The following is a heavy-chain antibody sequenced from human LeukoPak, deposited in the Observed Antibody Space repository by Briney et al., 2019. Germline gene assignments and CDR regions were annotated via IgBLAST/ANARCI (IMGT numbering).Heavy chain of an antibody. J-gene: IGHJ4*02. CDR2: ISAYNGNT. CDR3: ARPQVRYCSSTSCYGRVDY. Sequence: ASVKVSCKASGYTFTSYGISWVRQAPGQGLEWMGWISAYNGNTNCAQKLQGRVTMTTDTSTSTAYMELRSLRSDDTAVYYCARPQVRYCSSTSCYGRVDYWGQGTLVTVSS. CDR1: GYTFTSYG. V-gene: IGHV1-18*01. D-gene: IGHD2-2*01.